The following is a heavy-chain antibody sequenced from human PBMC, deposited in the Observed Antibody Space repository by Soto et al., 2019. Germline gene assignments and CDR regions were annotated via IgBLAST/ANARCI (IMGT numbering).Heavy chain of an antibody. CDR2: IYYSGST. V-gene: IGHV4-39*01. D-gene: IGHD3-16*01. CDR3: ARHGGPNIILNWFDP. Sequence: QLQLQESGPGLVKPSETLSLTCTVSGGSISSSSYYWGWIRQPPGKGLEWIGSIYYSGSTYYNPSLKSRVTISVDTSKNQFSLKLSSVTAADTAVYYCARHGGPNIILNWFDPWGQGTLVTVSS. J-gene: IGHJ5*02. CDR1: GGSISSSSYY.